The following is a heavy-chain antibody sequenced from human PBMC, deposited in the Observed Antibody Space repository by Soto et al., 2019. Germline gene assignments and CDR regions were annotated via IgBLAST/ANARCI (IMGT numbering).Heavy chain of an antibody. V-gene: IGHV5-51*01. CDR1: RYSFTSYW. D-gene: IGHD6-13*01. Sequence: GESLKISCKGSRYSFTSYWIGWVRQIPGKGLEWMGIIYPGDSDTRYSPSFQGQVTISADRSSSTAYLQWRSLKASDTAMYYCAQHPGAGYSSSRYVIGWCGRCGRRNMVTVSS. CDR2: IYPGDSDT. J-gene: IGHJ5*02. CDR3: AQHPGAGYSSSRYVIGWCGR.